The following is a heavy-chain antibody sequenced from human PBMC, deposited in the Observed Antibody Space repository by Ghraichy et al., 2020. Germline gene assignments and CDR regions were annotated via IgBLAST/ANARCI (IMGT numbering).Heavy chain of an antibody. CDR1: GYSFTSYW. D-gene: IGHD5-18*01. V-gene: IGHV5-51*01. J-gene: IGHJ2*01. CDR2: IYPGDSDT. CDR3: ARLGPYLDEGQLLFQPWYFDL. Sequence: GESLNISCKGSGYSFTSYWIGWVRQMPGKGLEWMGIIYPGDSDTRYSPSFQGQVTISADKSISTAYLQWSSLKASDTAMYYCARLGPYLDEGQLLFQPWYFDLWGRGTLVTVSS.